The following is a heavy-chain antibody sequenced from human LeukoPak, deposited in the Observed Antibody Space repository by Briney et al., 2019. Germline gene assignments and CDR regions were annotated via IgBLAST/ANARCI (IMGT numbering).Heavy chain of an antibody. D-gene: IGHD3-22*01. V-gene: IGHV3-74*01. CDR3: AMLTYYNESSGDTS. CDR1: GYTFSSYC. CDR2: INCDGSST. J-gene: IGHJ5*02. Sequence: GGSLRLSCAASGYTFSSYCKHWVRHAPGRGLVCVSHINCDGSSTRYTDCVKGRLNISRDNSKNTVYLKKNSLRAEDTSVYFCAMLTYYNESSGDTSWGQGTLVTVSS.